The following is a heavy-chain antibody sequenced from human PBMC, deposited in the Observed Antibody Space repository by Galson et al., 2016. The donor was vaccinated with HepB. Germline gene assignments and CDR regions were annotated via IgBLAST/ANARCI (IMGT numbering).Heavy chain of an antibody. CDR2: ISRDGGGR. CDR3: AGRENGTDV. D-gene: IGHD1-26*01. Sequence: SLRLSCAASGFSVSSDYMHWVRQAPGKGLECVASISRDGGGRDYVDSVRGRFTISRDNAKNTLSLQMNSLRDEDTGVYYCAGRENGTDVWGHGTKVTVSS. V-gene: IGHV3-7*01. J-gene: IGHJ6*02. CDR1: GFSVSSDY.